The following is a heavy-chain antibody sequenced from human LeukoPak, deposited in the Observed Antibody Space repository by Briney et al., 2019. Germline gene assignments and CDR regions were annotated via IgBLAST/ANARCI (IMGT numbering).Heavy chain of an antibody. V-gene: IGHV4-34*01. CDR2: INHSGST. J-gene: IGHJ4*02. CDR1: GGSFSGYY. Sequence: SETLSLTCAVYGGSFSGYYWSWIRQPPGKGLEWIGEINHSGSTNYNPSLKSRVTISVDTSKNQFSLKLSSVTAADTAVYYCAKNYYDFLTVFYNDFDYWGQGTLVTVSS. D-gene: IGHD3-9*01. CDR3: AKNYYDFLTVFYNDFDY.